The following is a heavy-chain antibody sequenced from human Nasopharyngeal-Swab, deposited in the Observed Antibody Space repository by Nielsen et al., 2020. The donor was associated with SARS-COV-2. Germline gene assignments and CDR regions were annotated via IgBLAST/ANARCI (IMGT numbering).Heavy chain of an antibody. Sequence: GSLRLSCAVSGGSFSGYYWGWIRRPPGKGLEWIGEINHSGSTNYNPSLKSRVTISLDTSKNHFSLKLRPVTAADTAVYYCARGLSGVVPAPILGLGPFYSYYYMDVWGKGTTVTVSS. CDR1: GGSFSGYY. J-gene: IGHJ6*03. CDR2: INHSGST. D-gene: IGHD2-2*01. V-gene: IGHV4-34*01. CDR3: ARGLSGVVPAPILGLGPFYSYYYMDV.